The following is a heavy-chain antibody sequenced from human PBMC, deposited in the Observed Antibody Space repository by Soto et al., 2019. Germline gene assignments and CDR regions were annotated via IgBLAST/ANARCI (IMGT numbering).Heavy chain of an antibody. V-gene: IGHV4-59*08. CDR3: ARHRPYFDWLFDY. Sequence: SETLSLTCTVSGGSISSYYWSWIRQPPGNGLEWIGYIYYSVSTNXXPSLNSRXXISVDTSKNQVSLKLXSVTAADTAVXYCARHRPYFDWLFDYWRQGTLVTXSS. J-gene: IGHJ4*02. CDR1: GGSISSYY. CDR2: IYYSVST. D-gene: IGHD3-9*01.